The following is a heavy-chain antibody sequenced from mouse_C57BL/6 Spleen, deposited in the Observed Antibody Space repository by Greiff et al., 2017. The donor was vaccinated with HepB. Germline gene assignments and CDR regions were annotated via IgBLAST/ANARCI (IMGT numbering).Heavy chain of an antibody. V-gene: IGHV1-53*01. D-gene: IGHD2-1*01. Sequence: QVQLKQPGTELVKPGASVKLSCKASGYTFTSYWMHWVKQRPGQGLEWIGNINPSNGGTNYNEKFKSKATLTVDKSSSTAYMQLSSLTSEDSAVYYCASPRYGNYVSWFAYWGQGTLVTVSA. CDR3: ASPRYGNYVSWFAY. CDR1: GYTFTSYW. J-gene: IGHJ3*01. CDR2: INPSNGGT.